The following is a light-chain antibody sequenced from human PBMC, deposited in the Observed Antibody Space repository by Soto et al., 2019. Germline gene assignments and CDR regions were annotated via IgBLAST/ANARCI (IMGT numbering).Light chain of an antibody. CDR1: QSVSSN. J-gene: IGKJ4*01. V-gene: IGKV3-15*01. CDR3: QHYNNWPPLT. Sequence: EIVMTQSPATLSVSPGERATLSCRASQSVSSNLAWYQQKPGQAPRLLIYDASTRATGIPARFRGSGSGTEFTLTLSSLQSEDFAVYYCQHYNNWPPLTFGGGTKVEIK. CDR2: DAS.